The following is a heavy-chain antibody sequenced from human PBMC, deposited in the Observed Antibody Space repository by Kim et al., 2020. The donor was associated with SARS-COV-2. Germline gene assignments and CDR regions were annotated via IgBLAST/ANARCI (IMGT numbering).Heavy chain of an antibody. Sequence: STNYNPSLKMRVTISVETSKNQFSLRLSSVTAADTAVYYCARYSGYDLDYWGQGTLVTVSS. V-gene: IGHV4-59*01. J-gene: IGHJ4*02. CDR3: ARYSGYDLDY. D-gene: IGHD5-12*01. CDR2: ST.